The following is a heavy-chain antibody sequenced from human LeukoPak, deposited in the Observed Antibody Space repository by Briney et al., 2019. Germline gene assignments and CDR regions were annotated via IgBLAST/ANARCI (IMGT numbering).Heavy chain of an antibody. J-gene: IGHJ4*02. Sequence: SETLFLTCAVYGGSFSGYYWSWIRQPPGKGLEWIGEINHSGSTNYNPSLKSRVTMSTDTSKNQFSLNLTSVTAADTATYYCARETSLPGFASGLGFNYWGQGILVTVSS. CDR1: GGSFSGYY. CDR3: ARETSLPGFASGLGFNY. CDR2: INHSGST. V-gene: IGHV4-34*01. D-gene: IGHD6-19*01.